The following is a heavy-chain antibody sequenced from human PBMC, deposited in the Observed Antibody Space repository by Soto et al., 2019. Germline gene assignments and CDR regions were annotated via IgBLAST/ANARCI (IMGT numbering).Heavy chain of an antibody. V-gene: IGHV4-31*03. J-gene: IGHJ4*02. CDR2: IYFTGGT. D-gene: IGHD6-19*01. CDR3: ARGGRSGRLGFDS. Sequence: PSETLSLTCTVSGGSIGSGTYYWNWIRQHPGKGLEWIGYIYFTGGTYYNPSLQSRVSMSRDTSKNQFSLELDSVTAADTGVYYCARGGRSGRLGFDSWGQGTLVTVSS. CDR1: GGSIGSGTYY.